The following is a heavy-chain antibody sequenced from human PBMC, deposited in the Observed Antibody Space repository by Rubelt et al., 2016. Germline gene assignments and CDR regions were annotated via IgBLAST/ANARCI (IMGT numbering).Heavy chain of an antibody. CDR3: ARLVNLRGVSNLYFDY. Sequence: QLQLQESGPGLVKPSETLSLTCTVSGGSISSYYWNWIRQTPGKGLEWIGEINHGGSTNYNPSLKGRVSISVDTSKNQFSLRLTSVTAADTAVYYCARLVNLRGVSNLYFDYWGQGTLVTVSS. J-gene: IGHJ4*02. D-gene: IGHD3-10*01. CDR2: INHGGST. CDR1: GGSISSYY. V-gene: IGHV4-59*08.